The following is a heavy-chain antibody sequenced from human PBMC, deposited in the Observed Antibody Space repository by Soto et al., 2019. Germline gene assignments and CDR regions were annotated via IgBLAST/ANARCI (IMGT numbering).Heavy chain of an antibody. CDR1: GDSVSSNSAA. V-gene: IGHV6-1*01. CDR2: TYYRSKWYN. CDR3: ARGKGSGDYEDWYFDL. J-gene: IGHJ2*01. Sequence: KQSQTLSLTCAISGDSVSSNSAAWNWIRQSPSRGLEWLGRTYYRSKWYNDYAVSVKSRITINPDTSKNQFSLQLNSVTPEDTAVYYCARGKGSGDYEDWYFDLWGRGTLVTVSS. D-gene: IGHD4-17*01.